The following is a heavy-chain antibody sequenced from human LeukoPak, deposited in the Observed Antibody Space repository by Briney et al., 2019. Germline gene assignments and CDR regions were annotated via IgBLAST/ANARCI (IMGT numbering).Heavy chain of an antibody. CDR3: ARRLGWESRFDY. J-gene: IGHJ4*02. Sequence: TLSLTCTVSGGCISSGGYYWSWIRQHPGKGLEWIGYIYYSGSTYYNPSLKSRVTISVDTSKNQFSLRLSSVTAADTAVYYCARRLGWESRFDYWGQGTLVTVSS. CDR2: IYYSGST. CDR1: GGCISSGGYY. D-gene: IGHD6-19*01. V-gene: IGHV4-31*03.